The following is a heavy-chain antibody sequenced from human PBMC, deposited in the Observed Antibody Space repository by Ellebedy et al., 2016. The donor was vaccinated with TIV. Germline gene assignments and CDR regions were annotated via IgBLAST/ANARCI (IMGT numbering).Heavy chain of an antibody. CDR1: GGSFSGYY. D-gene: IGHD4-23*01. V-gene: IGHV4-34*01. CDR3: ARREDYGGNSCFDY. CDR2: INHSGST. Sequence: SETLSLXCAVYGGSFSGYYWSWIRQPPGKGLEWIGEINHSGSTNYNPSLKSRVTISVDTSKNQFSLKLSSVTAADTAVYYCARREDYGGNSCFDYWGQGTLVTVSS. J-gene: IGHJ4*02.